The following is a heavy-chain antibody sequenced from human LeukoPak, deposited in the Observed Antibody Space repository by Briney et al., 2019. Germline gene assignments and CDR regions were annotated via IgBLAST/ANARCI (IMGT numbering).Heavy chain of an antibody. CDR2: ISYDGSNK. V-gene: IGHV3-30*18. CDR3: AKSSSSSAFDY. Sequence: GGSLRLSCAASGFTFSSYGMHWVRQAPGKGLEWVAVISYDGSNKYYADSVKGRFTISRDNSKNTLYLQVNSLRAEDTAVYYCAKSSSSSAFDYWGQGTLVTVSS. J-gene: IGHJ4*02. CDR1: GFTFSSYG. D-gene: IGHD6-6*01.